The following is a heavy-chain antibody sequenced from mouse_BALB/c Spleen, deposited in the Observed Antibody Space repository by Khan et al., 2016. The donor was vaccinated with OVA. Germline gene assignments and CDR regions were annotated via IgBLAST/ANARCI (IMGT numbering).Heavy chain of an antibody. V-gene: IGHV5-17*02. D-gene: IGHD1-1*02. CDR1: GFTFSNFG. CDR3: VREDYGHWYCDV. CDR2: ISSGSNTI. Sequence: EVELVESGGGLVQPGGSRKLSCAASGFTFSNFGMHWVRQAPEKGLEWVAYISSGSNTIHYADTVKGRFTISRDNPKNTLFLQMTSLRSEDTAMYYCVREDYGHWYCDVWGAGTTVTVSS. J-gene: IGHJ1*01.